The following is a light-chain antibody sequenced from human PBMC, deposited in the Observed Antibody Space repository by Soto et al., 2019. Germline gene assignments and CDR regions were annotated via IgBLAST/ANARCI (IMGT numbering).Light chain of an antibody. V-gene: IGKV3-20*01. CDR3: HQYGTAPLT. Sequence: IVMTQSPATLSVSPGERATLSCGASQNIYSNVAWYQQRPGQAPRLLIYRASSRATGIPDRFSGSGSGTDFTLTISRLEPEDFSVYYCHQYGTAPLTFGPGTKVDIK. CDR2: RAS. CDR1: QNIYSN. J-gene: IGKJ3*01.